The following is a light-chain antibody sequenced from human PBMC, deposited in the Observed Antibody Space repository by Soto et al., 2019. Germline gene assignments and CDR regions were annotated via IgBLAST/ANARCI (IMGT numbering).Light chain of an antibody. CDR1: QSVSSSY. CDR3: QQYAGSPPRT. J-gene: IGKJ1*01. V-gene: IGKV3-20*01. CDR2: GAS. Sequence: EIVLTQSPGTLSLSPGERASLSCRASQSVSSSYLAWYQQKPGQAPRLLIYGASSIATGIPDRFSGSGSGTEFTLTISRLELEDFAVYYCQQYAGSPPRTFGQGTKVEIK.